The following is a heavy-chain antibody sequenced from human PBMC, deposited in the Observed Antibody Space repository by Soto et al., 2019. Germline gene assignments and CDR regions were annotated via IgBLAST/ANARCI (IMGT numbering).Heavy chain of an antibody. CDR2: IIPIFGTA. J-gene: IGHJ6*02. D-gene: IGHD1-26*01. V-gene: IGHV1-69*01. CDR1: GGTFSSYA. Sequence: QVQLVQSGAEVKKPGSSVKVSCKASGGTFSSYAISWVRQAPGQGLEWMGGIIPIFGTANYAQKFQGRVTITADESTSTAYMEMSSLRSEDTAVYYCARDPKTPGGRSISVMDVWVQGTTVTVSS. CDR3: ARDPKTPGGRSISVMDV.